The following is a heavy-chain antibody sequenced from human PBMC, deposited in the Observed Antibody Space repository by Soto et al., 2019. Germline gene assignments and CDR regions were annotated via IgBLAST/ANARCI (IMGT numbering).Heavy chain of an antibody. J-gene: IGHJ6*02. V-gene: IGHV1-3*05. CDR2: INAGNGNT. D-gene: IGHD5-18*01. Sequence: QVQLVQSGAEEKKPGASVKVSCKASGYTFTSYAMHWVRQAPGQRLEWMGWINAGNGNTKYSQKFQGRVTITRDRSASTAYMELSSLGSEDTAVYYCAREIEMDTIHYYYYGMDVWGQGTTVTVSS. CDR3: AREIEMDTIHYYYYGMDV. CDR1: GYTFTSYA.